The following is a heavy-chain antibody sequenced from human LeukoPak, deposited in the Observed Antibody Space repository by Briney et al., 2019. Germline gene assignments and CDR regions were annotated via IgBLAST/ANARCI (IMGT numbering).Heavy chain of an antibody. CDR2: IYSGGST. V-gene: IGHV3-53*01. CDR3: ARMTNWFDP. CDR1: GFTFSSSA. J-gene: IGHJ5*02. Sequence: GGSLRLSCAASGFTFSSSAMSWVRQAPGKGLEWVSVIYSGGSTYYADSVKGRFTISRDNSKNTLYLQMNSLRAEDTAVYYCARMTNWFDPWGQGTLVTVSS.